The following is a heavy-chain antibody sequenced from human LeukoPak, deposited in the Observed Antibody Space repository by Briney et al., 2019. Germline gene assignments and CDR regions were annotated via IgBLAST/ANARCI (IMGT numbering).Heavy chain of an antibody. D-gene: IGHD4-17*01. Sequence: GGSLRLSCAASGFTFSSYAMSWVRQAPGKGLEWVSAISGSGGSTYYADSVKGRFTISGDNSKNTLYLQMNSLRAEDTAVYYCAKDSSAYGEQGDDYGPLSYWGQGTLVTVSS. V-gene: IGHV3-23*01. CDR2: ISGSGGST. CDR3: AKDSSAYGEQGDDYGPLSY. J-gene: IGHJ4*02. CDR1: GFTFSSYA.